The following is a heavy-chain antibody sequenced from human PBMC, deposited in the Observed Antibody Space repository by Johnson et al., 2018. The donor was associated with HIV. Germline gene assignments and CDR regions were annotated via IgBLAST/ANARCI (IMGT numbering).Heavy chain of an antibody. V-gene: IGHV3-7*01. Sequence: VQLVESGGGLVKPGGSLRLSCAASGFTFSNYWMNWVRQAPGKGLEWVANIKQDGSERYYVDSVKGRFTISRDNAKNSLYLQMNSLRAEDTAVYYCARDAGVDDAFDIWGQGTMVTVSS. CDR3: ARDAGVDDAFDI. J-gene: IGHJ3*02. CDR1: GFTFSNYW. CDR2: IKQDGSER. D-gene: IGHD3-3*01.